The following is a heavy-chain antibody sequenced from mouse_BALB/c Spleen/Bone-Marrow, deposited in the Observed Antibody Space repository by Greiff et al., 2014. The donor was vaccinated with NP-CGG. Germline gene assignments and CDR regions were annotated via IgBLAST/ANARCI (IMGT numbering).Heavy chain of an antibody. CDR2: INPYNGDT. D-gene: IGHD2-2*01. CDR3: GRSDGYDGWFAY. Sequence: VQLKESGPELVKPGASVKISCKASGYSFTGYFMNWVKQSHGKSLEWIGRINPYNGDTFYNQKFRGKATLTVDKSSSTAHMELLRLTSEDSEVYYCGRSDGYDGWFAYWGQGTLVTVSA. J-gene: IGHJ3*01. CDR1: GYSFTGYF. V-gene: IGHV1-37*01.